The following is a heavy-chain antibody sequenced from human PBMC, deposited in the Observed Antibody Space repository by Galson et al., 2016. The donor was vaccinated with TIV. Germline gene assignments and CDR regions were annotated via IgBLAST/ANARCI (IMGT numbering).Heavy chain of an antibody. CDR2: IAYDGSYK. V-gene: IGHV3-30*18. Sequence: SLRLSCAASGFTFSSYNMHWVRQAPGKGLEWVAVIAYDGSYKHYAGSVKGRFTVSRDNSKTTLDLQMNSLGAEDTALYYCAKATYRNMVSAAVLGYWGQGTLVTVSP. CDR1: GFTFSSYN. CDR3: AKATYRNMVSAAVLGY. D-gene: IGHD2-2*01. J-gene: IGHJ4*02.